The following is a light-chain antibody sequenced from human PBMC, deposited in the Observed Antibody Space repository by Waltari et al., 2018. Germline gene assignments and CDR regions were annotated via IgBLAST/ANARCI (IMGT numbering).Light chain of an antibody. CDR3: QQYGSSVLYT. J-gene: IGKJ2*01. Sequence: VLTQSPGTLSLSPGERATLSCRASQSLSKRYLAWYQQKPGQPPRLLIYGASSRAAGIPDRFSGSGSGTDFTLTISRLEPEDFAGYYCQQYGSSVLYTFGQGTKLEIK. CDR1: QSLSKRY. CDR2: GAS. V-gene: IGKV3-20*01.